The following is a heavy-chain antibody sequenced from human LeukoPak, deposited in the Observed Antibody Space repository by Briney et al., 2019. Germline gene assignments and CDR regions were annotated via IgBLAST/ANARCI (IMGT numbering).Heavy chain of an antibody. CDR2: ISAYNGNT. J-gene: IGHJ6*03. V-gene: IGHV1-18*01. D-gene: IGHD3-3*01. Sequence: ASVKVSCKASGYTFTSYGISWVRQAPGQGLEWMGWISAYNGNTNYAQKLQGRVTMTTDTSTSTAYMELRSLRSDDTAVYYCARSSHPGITIFGVVIAYCYYMDVWGKGTTVTVSS. CDR3: ARSSHPGITIFGVVIAYCYYMDV. CDR1: GYTFTSYG.